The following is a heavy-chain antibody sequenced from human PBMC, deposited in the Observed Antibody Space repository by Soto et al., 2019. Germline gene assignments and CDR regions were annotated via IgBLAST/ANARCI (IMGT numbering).Heavy chain of an antibody. Sequence: QITLKESGPTLVKPTQTLTLTCTFSGLSLSTSGVGVGWIRQPPGKALEWLALIYWDDDKRYSPSLKSRLTITKDTSKNQVVLTMTNMDPVDTATYYCAHSRIRDRYNYQYYFDYWGQGTLVTVSS. CDR2: IYWDDDK. D-gene: IGHD5-12*01. V-gene: IGHV2-5*02. J-gene: IGHJ4*02. CDR3: AHSRIRDRYNYQYYFDY. CDR1: GLSLSTSGVG.